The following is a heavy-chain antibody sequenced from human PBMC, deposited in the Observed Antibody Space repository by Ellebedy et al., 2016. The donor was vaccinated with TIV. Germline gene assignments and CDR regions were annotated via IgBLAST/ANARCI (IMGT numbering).Heavy chain of an antibody. J-gene: IGHJ4*02. V-gene: IGHV1-58*02. D-gene: IGHD3-9*01. CDR3: AAQGGVDDWLLDY. Sequence: SVKVSXXASGFTFTSSAMQWVRQARGQRLEWIGWIVVGSGNTNYAQKFQERVTITRDMSTSTAYMELSSLRSEDTAVYYCAAQGGVDDWLLDYWGQGTLVTVSS. CDR1: GFTFTSSA. CDR2: IVVGSGNT.